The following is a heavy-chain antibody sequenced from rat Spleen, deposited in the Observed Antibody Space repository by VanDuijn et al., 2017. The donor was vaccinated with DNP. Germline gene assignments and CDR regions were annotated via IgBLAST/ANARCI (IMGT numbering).Heavy chain of an antibody. CDR3: ARREEGIGY. V-gene: IGHV5-58*01. D-gene: IGHD1-11*01. Sequence: EVQLVESGGGPVQPGRSLKLSCVASGFIFSNYWMYWIRQTPGKGLEWLSSINTDGGSTFYPDSVQDRFTISRDNAENTVYLQMNSLKSEDTATYYCARREEGIGYWGQGVMVTVSS. J-gene: IGHJ2*01. CDR2: INTDGGST. CDR1: GFIFSNYW.